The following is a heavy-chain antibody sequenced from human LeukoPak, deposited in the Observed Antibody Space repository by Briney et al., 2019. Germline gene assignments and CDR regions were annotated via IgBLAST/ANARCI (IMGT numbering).Heavy chain of an antibody. CDR3: ARGGGAYCGGDCYSRLYYFDY. CDR2: IYYSGST. J-gene: IGHJ4*02. CDR1: GVSICSYH. D-gene: IGHD2-21*02. Sequence: PSETLPLTYTVSGVSICSYHWSWIRQPPGKGLEWIGYIYYSGSTNYNPSLKSRVTISVDTSKNQFSLKLSSVTAADTAVYYCARGGGAYCGGDCYSRLYYFDYWGKGTLVTVSS. V-gene: IGHV4-59*01.